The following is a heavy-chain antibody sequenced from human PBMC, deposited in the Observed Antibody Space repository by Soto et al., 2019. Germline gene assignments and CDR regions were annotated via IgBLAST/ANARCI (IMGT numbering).Heavy chain of an antibody. CDR2: IYYSGST. D-gene: IGHD6-6*01. Sequence: PSETLSPTCTVPGGSTSSGDYYWSWIRQPPGKGLEWIGYIYYSGSTYYNPSLKSRVTISVDTSKNQFSLKLSSVTAADTAVHYCARGQLPHEGGYNWFDPWGQGTLVTVSS. CDR3: ARGQLPHEGGYNWFDP. CDR1: GGSTSSGDYY. J-gene: IGHJ5*02. V-gene: IGHV4-30-4*01.